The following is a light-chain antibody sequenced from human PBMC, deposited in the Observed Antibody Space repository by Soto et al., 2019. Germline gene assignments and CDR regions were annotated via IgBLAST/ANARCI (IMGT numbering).Light chain of an antibody. CDR1: TGTVTSGHY. J-gene: IGLJ1*01. CDR3: LLLYSGNRRV. V-gene: IGLV7-46*01. CDR2: DTN. Sequence: QAVVTQEPSLTVSLGETVTLTCGSSTGTVTSGHYPYWFQQRPGQAPTTLIYDTNNKYSWTPDRFSGSLLGGKAALTLSGAQPEDEGDYYCLLLYSGNRRVFGTGTKLTVL.